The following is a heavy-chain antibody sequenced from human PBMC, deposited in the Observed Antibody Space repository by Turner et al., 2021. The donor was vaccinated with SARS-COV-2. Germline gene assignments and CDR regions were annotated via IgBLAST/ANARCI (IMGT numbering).Heavy chain of an antibody. CDR2: IYYSGST. V-gene: IGHV4-59*05. D-gene: IGHD6-19*01. J-gene: IGHJ3*02. CDR3: ASPGGNSGWFFAYDI. CDR1: GGSISGYY. Sequence: QVQLQESGPGLVKPSETLSLTCTVSGGSISGYYGSWLRQPPGKALEWIGSIYYSGSTYYNPSLKSRVTISVDTSKNQFSLKLNSVTAADTAVYYCASPGGNSGWFFAYDIWGQGTMVTVSS.